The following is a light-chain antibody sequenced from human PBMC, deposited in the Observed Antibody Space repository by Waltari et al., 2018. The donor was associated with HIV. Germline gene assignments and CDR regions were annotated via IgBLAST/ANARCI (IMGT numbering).Light chain of an antibody. CDR1: STDSRFYQY. Sequence: QSALTQPASVSGFLGQSINISCTGISTDSRFYQYVSWYQQYPGKIPRLIIFDINNRPSGVSDHFSGSRSGNSASLTFSGLKSGDEAHYYCASNRLDYTLIFGGGTKLTVL. V-gene: IGLV2-14*03. CDR3: ASNRLDYTLI. J-gene: IGLJ2*01. CDR2: DIN.